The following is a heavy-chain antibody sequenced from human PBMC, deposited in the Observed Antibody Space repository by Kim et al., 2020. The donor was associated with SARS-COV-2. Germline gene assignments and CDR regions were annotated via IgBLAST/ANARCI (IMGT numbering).Heavy chain of an antibody. D-gene: IGHD1-26*01. V-gene: IGHV3-48*02. CDR3: ASSGLMNIVGTLGSFDI. CDR1: GFTFSSYS. Sequence: GGSLRLSCAASGFTFSSYSMNWVRQAPGKGLEWVSYISSSSSTIYYADSVKGRFTISRDNAKNSLYLQMNSLRDEDTAVYYCASSGLMNIVGTLGSFDIWGQGTMVTVSS. CDR2: ISSSSSTI. J-gene: IGHJ3*02.